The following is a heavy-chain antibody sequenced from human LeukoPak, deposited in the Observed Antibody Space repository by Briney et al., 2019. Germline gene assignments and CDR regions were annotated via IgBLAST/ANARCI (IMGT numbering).Heavy chain of an antibody. CDR3: ARALGGASWTDY. J-gene: IGHJ4*02. Sequence: ASVKVSCKASGYTFTSYDINWVRQATGQGLEWMGWMNPNRGNTGYAKKFQGRVTLTRNTSISTAYMELSSLRSEDTAVYYCARALGGASWTDYWGQGTLVTVSS. V-gene: IGHV1-8*01. CDR2: MNPNRGNT. D-gene: IGHD3/OR15-3a*01. CDR1: GYTFTSYD.